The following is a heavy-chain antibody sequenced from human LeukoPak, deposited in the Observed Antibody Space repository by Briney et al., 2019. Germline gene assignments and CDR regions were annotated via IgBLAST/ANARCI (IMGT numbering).Heavy chain of an antibody. CDR3: ARLGDYGMDV. J-gene: IGHJ6*02. V-gene: IGHV1-2*02. CDR1: GYTFTGYY. CDR2: MNPHSGGT. Sequence: GASVKVSCKASGYTFTGYYMHWVRQAPGQGLEWMGWMNPHSGGTNYAQNFQGRVTMTRDTSISTAYLQWSSLKASDTAMYYCARLGDYGMDVWGQGTTVAVSS.